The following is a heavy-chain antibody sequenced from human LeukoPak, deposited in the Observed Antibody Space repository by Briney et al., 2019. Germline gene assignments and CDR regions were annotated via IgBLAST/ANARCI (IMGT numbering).Heavy chain of an antibody. Sequence: ASVKVSCKASGYTFTGYYMHCVRQAPGQGLEWMGWINPNSGGTNYAQKFQGRVTMTRDTSISTAYMELSRLRSDDTAVYYCARDYYDSSGFGAFDIWGQGTMVTVSS. D-gene: IGHD3-22*01. CDR3: ARDYYDSSGFGAFDI. CDR2: INPNSGGT. CDR1: GYTFTGYY. J-gene: IGHJ3*02. V-gene: IGHV1-2*02.